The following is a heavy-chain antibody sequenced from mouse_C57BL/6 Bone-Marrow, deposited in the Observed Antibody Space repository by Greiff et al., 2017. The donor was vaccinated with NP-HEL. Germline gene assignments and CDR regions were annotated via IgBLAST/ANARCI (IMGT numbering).Heavy chain of an antibody. J-gene: IGHJ4*01. CDR3: ARLGVYYGNYGGYYAMDY. D-gene: IGHD2-1*01. V-gene: IGHV1-81*01. Sequence: QVQLKESGAELARPGASVKLSCKASGYTFTSYGISWVKQRTGPGLEWIGEIYPRSGNTYYNEKFKGKGTLTADKSSCTAYMELRSLTSEDSAVYFCARLGVYYGNYGGYYAMDYWGQGTSVTVSS. CDR1: GYTFTSYG. CDR2: IYPRSGNT.